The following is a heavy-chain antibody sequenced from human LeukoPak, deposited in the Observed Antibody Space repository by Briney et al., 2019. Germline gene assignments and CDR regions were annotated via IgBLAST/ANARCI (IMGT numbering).Heavy chain of an antibody. J-gene: IGHJ5*02. CDR1: GYTFTGYY. D-gene: IGHD6-19*01. CDR3: ARDYTAVAENWFDP. CDR2: INPNSGGT. Sequence: ASVKVSCKASGYTFTGYYMHWVRQAPGQGLEWMGWINPNSGGTGYAQKFQGRVTMTRDTSISTVYMELSRLRSDDTAFYYCARDYTAVAENWFDPWGQGTLVTVSS. V-gene: IGHV1-2*02.